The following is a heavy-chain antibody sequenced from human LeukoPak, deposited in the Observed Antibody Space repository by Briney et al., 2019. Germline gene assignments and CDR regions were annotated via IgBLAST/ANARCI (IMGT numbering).Heavy chain of an antibody. V-gene: IGHV3-9*01. D-gene: IGHD3-22*01. CDR1: GFTFDDYA. CDR3: AKDMSYDSSGYSNWFDP. J-gene: IGHJ5*02. CDR2: ISWNSGSI. Sequence: QPGRSLRLSCAASGFTFDDYAMHWVRHAPGKGLEWVSGISWNSGSIGYADSVKGRFTISRDNAKNSLYLQMNSLRAEDTALYYCAKDMSYDSSGYSNWFDPWGQGTLVTVSS.